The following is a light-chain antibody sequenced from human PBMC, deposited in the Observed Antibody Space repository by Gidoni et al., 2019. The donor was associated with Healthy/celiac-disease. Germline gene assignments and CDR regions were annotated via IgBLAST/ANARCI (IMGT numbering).Light chain of an antibody. CDR2: GNS. V-gene: IGLV1-40*01. J-gene: IGLJ1*01. CDR1: SSNIGAGYD. CDR3: QSYDSSLYV. Sequence: QSVLTQPPSVSGAPGQRVTISCTGSSSNIGAGYDVHGYQQLPGTAPKLLIYGNSNRPSGVPDRFSGSKSGTSASLAITGLQAEDEADYYCQSYDSSLYVFGTGTKGTVL.